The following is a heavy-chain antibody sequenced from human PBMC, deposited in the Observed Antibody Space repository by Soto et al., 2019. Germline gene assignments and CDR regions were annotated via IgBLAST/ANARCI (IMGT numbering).Heavy chain of an antibody. D-gene: IGHD5-12*01. CDR3: ARGNHRWLQLWYFDL. Sequence: QVQLVQSGAEVKKPGSSVKVSCKASGGTFSNYPISWVRQAPGHGLEWMGGIIPIFGTVNYAQKFQGRVTITADDSTSTAYMELSSLRAEDTAVYYCARGNHRWLQLWYFDLWGRGTLVTVSS. CDR2: IIPIFGTV. V-gene: IGHV1-69*12. CDR1: GGTFSNYP. J-gene: IGHJ2*01.